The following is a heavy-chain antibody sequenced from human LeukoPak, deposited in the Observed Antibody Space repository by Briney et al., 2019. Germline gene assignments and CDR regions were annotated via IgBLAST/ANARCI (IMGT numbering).Heavy chain of an antibody. CDR3: ARERDYGSGFDY. CDR1: GGSISSGGYS. D-gene: IGHD3-10*01. CDR2: IYHSGST. J-gene: IGHJ4*02. Sequence: SQTLSLTCAVSGGSISSGGYSWSWIRQPPGKGLEWIGYIYHSGSTYYNPSLKGRVTISVDRSKNQFSLKLSSVTAADTAVYYCARERDYGSGFDYWGQGTLVTVSS. V-gene: IGHV4-30-2*01.